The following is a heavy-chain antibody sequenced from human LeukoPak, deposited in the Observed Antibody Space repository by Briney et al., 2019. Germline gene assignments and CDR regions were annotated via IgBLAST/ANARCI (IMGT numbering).Heavy chain of an antibody. V-gene: IGHV3-23*01. CDR2: ISGSGGST. J-gene: IGHJ5*01. CDR3: AKDMYSSSWYPLDS. D-gene: IGHD6-13*01. CDR1: GFTFSSYA. Sequence: GGSLRLSCAASGFTFSSYAMSRVRQAPGKGLEWVSAISGSGGSTYYADSVKGRFTISRDNSKNTLYLQMNSLRAEDTAIYYCAKDMYSSSWYPLDSWGQGTLVTVSS.